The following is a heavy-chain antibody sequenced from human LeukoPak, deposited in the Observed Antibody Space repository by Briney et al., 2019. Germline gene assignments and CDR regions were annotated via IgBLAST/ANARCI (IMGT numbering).Heavy chain of an antibody. D-gene: IGHD6-6*01. CDR2: ISGSDGST. CDR3: AKSLGSSSWYFYYGVDV. V-gene: IGHV3-23*01. Sequence: GGSLRLSCAASGFTFSSYATSWVRQAPGKGLEWVSGISGSDGSTYYADSVKGRFTISRDNSKNRLYLLMNSLRAEDTALYYCAKSLGSSSWYFYYGVDVWGQGTTVTVSS. J-gene: IGHJ6*02. CDR1: GFTFSSYA.